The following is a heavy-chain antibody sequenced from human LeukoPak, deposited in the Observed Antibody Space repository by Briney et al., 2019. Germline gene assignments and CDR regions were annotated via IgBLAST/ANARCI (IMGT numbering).Heavy chain of an antibody. CDR3: ARAHHHPNAHFDY. D-gene: IGHD1-14*01. J-gene: IGHJ4*02. CDR2: IYPGDSDT. V-gene: IGHV5-51*01. Sequence: GESLKISCKGSGYSFTSYWIGWVRQMPGKGLEWMGIIYPGDSDTRYSPSFQGQVTISADKSISTAYLQWSSLKASDTATYYCARAHHHPNAHFDYWGQGTLVTVSS. CDR1: GYSFTSYW.